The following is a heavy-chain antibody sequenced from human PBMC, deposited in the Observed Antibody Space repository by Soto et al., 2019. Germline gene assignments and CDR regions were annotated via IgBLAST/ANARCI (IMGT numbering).Heavy chain of an antibody. CDR2: ISAYNGNT. J-gene: IGHJ4*02. Sequence: GASVKVSCKASGYTFTSYGISWVRQAPGQGLEWMGWISAYNGNTNYAQKLQGRVTMTTDTSTSTAYMELRSLRSDDTAVYYCARALRYSSGLIREFDDWGQGTLVTVSS. CDR3: ARALRYSSGLIREFDD. D-gene: IGHD6-19*01. CDR1: GYTFTSYG. V-gene: IGHV1-18*01.